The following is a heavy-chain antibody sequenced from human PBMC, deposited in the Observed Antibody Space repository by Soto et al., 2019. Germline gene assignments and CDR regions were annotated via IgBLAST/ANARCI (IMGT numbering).Heavy chain of an antibody. CDR2: INLNDGGT. D-gene: IGHD3-3*01. V-gene: IGHV1-2*02. Sequence: ASVKVSCKASEYSFGDYYLHWLRQAPGQGLEWMGWINLNDGGTNYARKFQGRVTMTSDKSITTVYMELSSLRSDDTAVYYCVREAPSQQSIFERWGQGTLVTVS. CDR1: EYSFGDYY. J-gene: IGHJ4*02. CDR3: VREAPSQQSIFER.